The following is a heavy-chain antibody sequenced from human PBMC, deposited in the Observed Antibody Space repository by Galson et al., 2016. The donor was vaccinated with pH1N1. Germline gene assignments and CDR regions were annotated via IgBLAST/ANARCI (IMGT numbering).Heavy chain of an antibody. V-gene: IGHV5-51*01. CDR2: IYLGGSHI. Sequence: QSGAEVKKPGESLKISCQGSGYRFSSSWIGWVRQMPGKGLEWMGIIYLGGSHIRYSPSFQGQVTISADKSINLVHLQVSSRKASDTAIYYCARQNDYGDYRGDAFDIWGQGTLVTVSS. CDR3: ARQNDYGDYRGDAFDI. CDR1: GYRFSSSW. D-gene: IGHD4-17*01. J-gene: IGHJ3*02.